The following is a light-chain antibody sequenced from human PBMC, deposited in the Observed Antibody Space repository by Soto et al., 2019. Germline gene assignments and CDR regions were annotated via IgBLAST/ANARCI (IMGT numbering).Light chain of an antibody. CDR1: SSDVGGYNY. J-gene: IGLJ1*01. V-gene: IGLV2-14*01. Sequence: QSALTQPASVSGSPGQSITISCTGTSSDVGGYNYVSWYQQHPGKAPKLMISEVSNRPSGVSNRFSGSKSGNTASLTISCLQAEDEADYYCSSYTSSSSYVFGTGTKLTVL. CDR2: EVS. CDR3: SSYTSSSSYV.